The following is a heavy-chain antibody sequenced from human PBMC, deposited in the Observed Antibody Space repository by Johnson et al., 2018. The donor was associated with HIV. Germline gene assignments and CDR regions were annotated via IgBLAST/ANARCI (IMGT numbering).Heavy chain of an antibody. J-gene: IGHJ3*02. Sequence: VLLLESGGGLVQPGGSLRLSCAASGFTFSSYAMSWVRQAPGKGLEWVSAISGSGGSTYYADSVKGRFTIYRDTAKNSLYLQMNSLRDVDTAVYYCARDGRGLDAFDIWGQGTMVTVSS. CDR2: ISGSGGST. CDR1: GFTFSSYA. CDR3: ARDGRGLDAFDI. V-gene: IGHV3-23*01. D-gene: IGHD3/OR15-3a*01.